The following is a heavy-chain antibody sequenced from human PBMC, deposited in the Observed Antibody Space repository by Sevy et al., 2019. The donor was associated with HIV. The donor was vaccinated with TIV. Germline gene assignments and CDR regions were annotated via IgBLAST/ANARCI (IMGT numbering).Heavy chain of an antibody. CDR1: GYTLTQLS. CDR3: ATTKDYYESSGSPFDY. Sequence: ASVKVSCKVSGYTLTQLSMHWVRQAPGKGLEWMGSFDPEDDETLYAQNFQDRVTMTEDTSTGTAYMELRTLRSEDTALYYCATTKDYYESSGSPFDYWGQGTLGTVSS. CDR2: FDPEDDET. J-gene: IGHJ4*02. V-gene: IGHV1-24*01. D-gene: IGHD3-22*01.